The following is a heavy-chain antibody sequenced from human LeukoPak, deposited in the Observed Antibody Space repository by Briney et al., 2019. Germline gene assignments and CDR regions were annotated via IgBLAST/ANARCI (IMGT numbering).Heavy chain of an antibody. V-gene: IGHV3-7*04. J-gene: IGHJ4*02. CDR3: TRGGANGDYYY. D-gene: IGHD4-17*01. CDR1: GFTFSSYW. Sequence: PGGSLRLSCAASGFTFSSYWMGWVRQAPGKGLEWVANINREGSEKYYVDSVKGRFTISRDNAEKSAYPQMSSLRIEDTAVYYCTRGGANGDYYYWGQGTLVSVSS. CDR2: INREGSEK.